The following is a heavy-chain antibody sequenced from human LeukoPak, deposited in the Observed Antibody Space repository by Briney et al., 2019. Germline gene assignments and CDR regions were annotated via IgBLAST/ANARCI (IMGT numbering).Heavy chain of an antibody. CDR1: GSSFTSYW. D-gene: IGHD6-13*01. J-gene: IGHJ6*02. Sequence: GESLQISCKGSGSSFTSYWIGWVRQLPGKGLEWMGIIYPGDSDTRYSPSFQGQVTISADKSISTAYLQWSSLKASDTAMYYCARLPWGAAAGANYGMDVWGQGTTVTVSS. CDR2: IYPGDSDT. V-gene: IGHV5-51*01. CDR3: ARLPWGAAAGANYGMDV.